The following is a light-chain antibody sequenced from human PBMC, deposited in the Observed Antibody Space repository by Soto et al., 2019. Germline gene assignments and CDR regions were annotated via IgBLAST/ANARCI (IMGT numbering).Light chain of an antibody. V-gene: IGKV3-11*01. Sequence: EIVLTQSPATLSLSPGERAILSCRASQSVSTFFAWYQQKPGQAPRLLIYDASERATGIPARCSGSGSGTDFTLTISSLEPEDFAVYYCQHHLSWPLTFVGGTTVELK. CDR1: QSVSTF. CDR2: DAS. CDR3: QHHLSWPLT. J-gene: IGKJ4*01.